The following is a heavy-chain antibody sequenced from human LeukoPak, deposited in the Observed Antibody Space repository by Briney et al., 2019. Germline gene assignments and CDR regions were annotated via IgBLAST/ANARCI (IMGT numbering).Heavy chain of an antibody. V-gene: IGHV1-18*01. D-gene: IGHD4-17*01. CDR3: ARDQNEPYDYGDYGGWFDP. CDR2: ISAYNGNT. Sequence: ASVKVSCKASGYTFTSYGISWVRQAPGQGLEWMGWISAYNGNTNYAQKLQGRVTMTTDTSTSTAYMELRSLRSDDTAVYYCARDQNEPYDYGDYGGWFDPWGQGTLVTVSS. CDR1: GYTFTSYG. J-gene: IGHJ5*02.